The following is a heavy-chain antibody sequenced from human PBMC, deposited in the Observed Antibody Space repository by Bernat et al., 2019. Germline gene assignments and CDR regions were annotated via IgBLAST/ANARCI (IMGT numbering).Heavy chain of an antibody. CDR2: IYYSGST. CDR3: ARQHCSSTSCYVGANYYGMDV. D-gene: IGHD2-2*01. Sequence: QLQLQESGPGLVKPSETLSLTGTVAGGSISSSSYYWGWIREPPGKGLEWIGRIYYSGSTYYNPSLKSRVTISVDTSKNQFSLNLISVTAADTAVYYCARQHCSSTSCYVGANYYGMDVWGQGTKVTVSS. V-gene: IGHV4-39*01. CDR1: GGSISSSSYY. J-gene: IGHJ6*02.